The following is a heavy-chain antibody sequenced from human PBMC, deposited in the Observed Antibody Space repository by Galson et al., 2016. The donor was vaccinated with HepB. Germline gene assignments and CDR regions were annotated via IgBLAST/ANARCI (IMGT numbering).Heavy chain of an antibody. CDR1: GASFSSGGYY. J-gene: IGHJ3*01. CDR2: SFHTGSA. Sequence: TLSLPCNISGASFSSGGYYWSWVRQPPGKGLEWIAYSFHTGSADYNPSLRSRLTISIDTSKNQFSLQLSSVTAADTAVYYCARERFPPPSGFDLWGQGTLVTV. V-gene: IGHV4-31*03. CDR3: ARERFPPPSGFDL. D-gene: IGHD6-25*01.